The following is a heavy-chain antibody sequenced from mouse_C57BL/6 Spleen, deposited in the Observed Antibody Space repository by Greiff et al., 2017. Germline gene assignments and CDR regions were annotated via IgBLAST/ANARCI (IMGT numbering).Heavy chain of an antibody. CDR1: GYTFTSYW. V-gene: IGHV1-52*01. D-gene: IGHD2-4*01. Sequence: VQLQQPGAELVRPGSSVKLSCKASGYTFTSYWMHWVKQRPIQGLEWIGNIDPSDSETHYNQKFKDKATLTVDKSSSTAYMQLSSLTSEDSAVYYCARSYYDYDRAWFAYWGQGTLVTVSA. CDR2: IDPSDSET. CDR3: ARSYYDYDRAWFAY. J-gene: IGHJ3*01.